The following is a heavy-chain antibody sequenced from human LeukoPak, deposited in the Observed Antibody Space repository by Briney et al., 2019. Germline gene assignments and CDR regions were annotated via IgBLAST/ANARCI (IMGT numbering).Heavy chain of an antibody. CDR3: SRQILSCSGGGYVDD. CDR2: IRNKANSYAT. CDR1: GFSFSGSA. Sequence: PGGSLKLSCAASGFSFSGSAMHWVRQASGKGLEWVGRIRNKANSYATAYAASVKGRFTISRDDSKNTAYLQMNSLKTEVTAGYYCSRQILSCSGGGYVDDWGQGTLVTVSS. J-gene: IGHJ4*02. V-gene: IGHV3-73*01. D-gene: IGHD2-15*01.